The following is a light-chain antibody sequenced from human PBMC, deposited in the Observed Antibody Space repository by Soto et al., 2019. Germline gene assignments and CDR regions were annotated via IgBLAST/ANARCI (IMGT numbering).Light chain of an antibody. Sequence: DIQMTQSPSSLSASLGDRFTITWRASQTISNYLNWYQQKSGRAPELLVYAASNLQSGVPSRFTGSGSGTHFTLTISGLEPADFATYFCQQSYNTPITFGQGTRLEIK. CDR2: AAS. J-gene: IGKJ5*01. CDR1: QTISNY. V-gene: IGKV1-39*01. CDR3: QQSYNTPIT.